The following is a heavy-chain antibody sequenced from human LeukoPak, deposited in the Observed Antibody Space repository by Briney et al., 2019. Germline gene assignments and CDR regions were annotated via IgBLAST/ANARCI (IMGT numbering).Heavy chain of an antibody. CDR3: ARVPKYSSSWYGSFDI. Sequence: GGSLRLSCAASGFTFSSYAMHWVRQAPGKGLEWVAVISYDGSNKYYADSVKGRFTNSRDNSKNTLYLQMNSLRAEDTAVYYCARVPKYSSSWYGSFDIWGQGTMVTVSS. V-gene: IGHV3-30*04. CDR2: ISYDGSNK. J-gene: IGHJ3*02. CDR1: GFTFSSYA. D-gene: IGHD6-13*01.